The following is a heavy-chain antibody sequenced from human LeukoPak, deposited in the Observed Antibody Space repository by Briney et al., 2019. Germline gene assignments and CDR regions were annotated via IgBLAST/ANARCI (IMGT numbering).Heavy chain of an antibody. CDR3: ARPSTVTTYYTAFDI. CDR1: GYTFTSYG. D-gene: IGHD4-17*01. CDR2: INPNSGGT. V-gene: IGHV1-2*02. J-gene: IGHJ3*02. Sequence: GASVKVSCKASGYTFTSYGISWVRQAPGQGLEWMGWINPNSGGTNYAQKFQGRVTMTRDTSISTAYMELSRLRSDDTAVYYCARPSTVTTYYTAFDIWGQGTMVTVSS.